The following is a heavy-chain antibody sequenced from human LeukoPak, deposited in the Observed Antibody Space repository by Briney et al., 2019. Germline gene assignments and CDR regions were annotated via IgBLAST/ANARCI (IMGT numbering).Heavy chain of an antibody. Sequence: AGGSLRLSGVASGFPFDRYWMSWVRQAPGKGLEWVANIKHDGSEKNFVDSVKGRFTISRDNAENSLFLQMNSLRADDTAVYFCARQPIYEAYFDFWGQGTLVTVSS. D-gene: IGHD3-16*01. CDR2: IKHDGSEK. V-gene: IGHV3-7*01. CDR3: ARQPIYEAYFDF. J-gene: IGHJ4*02. CDR1: GFPFDRYW.